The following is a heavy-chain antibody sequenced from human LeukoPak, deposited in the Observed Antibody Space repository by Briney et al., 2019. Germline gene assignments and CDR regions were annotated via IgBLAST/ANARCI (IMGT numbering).Heavy chain of an antibody. D-gene: IGHD4-11*01. CDR2: IYSGGST. CDR3: ARHLLDYTLDY. V-gene: IGHV3-53*04. CDR1: GFTVSSNY. Sequence: GGSLRLSCAASGFTVSSNYMSWVRQAPGKGLEWVSVIYSGGSTYYADSVKGRSTISRHNSKNTLYLQMNSLRAEDTAVYYCARHLLDYTLDYWGQGTLVTVSS. J-gene: IGHJ4*02.